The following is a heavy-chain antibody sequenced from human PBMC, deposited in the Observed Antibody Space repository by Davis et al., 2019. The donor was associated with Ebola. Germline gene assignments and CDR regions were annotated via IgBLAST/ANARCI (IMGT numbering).Heavy chain of an antibody. Sequence: SVKVSCKASGGTFSSYAISWVRQAPGQGLEWMGGIIPIFGTANYAQKFQGRVTITADKSTSTAYMELSSLRSEDTAVYYCARVNEGYSGYDYWWFDPWGQGTLVTVSS. CDR2: IIPIFGTA. CDR1: GGTFSSYA. CDR3: ARVNEGYSGYDYWWFDP. D-gene: IGHD5-12*01. V-gene: IGHV1-69*06. J-gene: IGHJ5*02.